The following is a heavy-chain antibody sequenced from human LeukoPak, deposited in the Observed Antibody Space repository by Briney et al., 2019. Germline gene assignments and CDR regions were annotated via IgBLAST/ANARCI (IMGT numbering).Heavy chain of an antibody. Sequence: SETLSLTCAVYGGSLTNYYWSWIRQPPGKGLEWIGEINHRGNTDSNPSLKSRVTISVDTSKSQFSLKLTSVTAADTAVYYCARHLTGERAFDIRGQGTMVTVSS. J-gene: IGHJ3*02. V-gene: IGHV4-34*01. CDR2: INHRGNT. D-gene: IGHD7-27*01. CDR3: ARHLTGERAFDI. CDR1: GGSLTNYY.